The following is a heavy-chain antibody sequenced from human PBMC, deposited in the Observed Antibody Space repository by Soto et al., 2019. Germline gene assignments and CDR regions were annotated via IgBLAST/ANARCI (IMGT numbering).Heavy chain of an antibody. J-gene: IGHJ3*02. Sequence: ASVKVSCKASGYTFTSYAMHWVRQAPGQRLEWMGWINAGNGNTKYSQKFQGRVTITRDTSASTAYMELSSLRSKDTAVYYCARDLTRDAFDIWGQGTMVTVSS. CDR1: GYTFTSYA. CDR2: INAGNGNT. CDR3: ARDLTRDAFDI. D-gene: IGHD7-27*01. V-gene: IGHV1-3*01.